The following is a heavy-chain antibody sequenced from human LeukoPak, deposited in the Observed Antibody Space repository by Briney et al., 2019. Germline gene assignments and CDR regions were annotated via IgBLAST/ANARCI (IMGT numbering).Heavy chain of an antibody. V-gene: IGHV4-39*07. Sequence: PSETLSLTCTVSGGSISSGSYYWGWIRQPPGKGLEWIGEIYHSGSTNYNPSLKSRVTISVDKSKNQFSLKLSSVTAADTAVYYCARDRGSSWTDYWGQGTLVTVSS. CDR3: ARDRGSSWTDY. J-gene: IGHJ4*02. CDR1: GGSISSGSYY. D-gene: IGHD6-13*01. CDR2: IYHSGST.